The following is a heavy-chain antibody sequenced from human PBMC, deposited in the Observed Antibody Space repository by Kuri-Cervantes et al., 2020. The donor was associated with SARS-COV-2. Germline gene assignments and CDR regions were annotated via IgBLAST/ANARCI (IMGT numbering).Heavy chain of an antibody. CDR3: ARQTYCYRSSGYPLFDY. CDR2: ISSGGSTI. Sequence: GESLKISCAASGFTFSDYYMSWIRQAPGKGLEWVSYISSGGSTIYYADSVKGRFTISRDNAKNTLYLKMNSLRAEDTAVYYCARQTYCYRSSGYPLFDYWGQGTLVTVSS. CDR1: GFTFSDYY. D-gene: IGHD3-22*01. J-gene: IGHJ4*02. V-gene: IGHV3-11*04.